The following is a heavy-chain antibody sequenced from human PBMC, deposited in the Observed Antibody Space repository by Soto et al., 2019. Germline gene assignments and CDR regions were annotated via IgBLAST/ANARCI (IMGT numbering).Heavy chain of an antibody. CDR2: IRSKANSYAT. D-gene: IGHD2-21*02. Sequence: GGSLRLSCAASGFTFSGSAMHWVRQASGKGLEWVGRIRSKANSYATAYAASVKGRFTISRDDSKNTAYLQMNSLKTEDTAVYYCTTRYCGGDCYSKFYYYGMEVWGQGTTVTVSS. CDR1: GFTFSGSA. J-gene: IGHJ6*02. CDR3: TTRYCGGDCYSKFYYYGMEV. V-gene: IGHV3-73*01.